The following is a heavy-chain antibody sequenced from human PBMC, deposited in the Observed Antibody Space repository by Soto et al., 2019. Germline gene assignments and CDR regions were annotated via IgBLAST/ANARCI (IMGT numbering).Heavy chain of an antibody. CDR3: ASEALCGADCYFFEY. Sequence: GGSLRLSCAASGFTFSNSEMFWVRQAPGKGLEWVSKINYSGSNIYYSKSVKGRFTISRDNAKNSLSLQMNSLTDEDTAIYYCASEALCGADCYFFEYWGPGTLVTVSS. CDR2: INYSGSNI. D-gene: IGHD2-21*02. V-gene: IGHV3-48*03. CDR1: GFTFSNSE. J-gene: IGHJ4*02.